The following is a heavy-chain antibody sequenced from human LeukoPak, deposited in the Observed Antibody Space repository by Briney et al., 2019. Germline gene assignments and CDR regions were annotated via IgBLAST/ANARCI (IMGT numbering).Heavy chain of an antibody. D-gene: IGHD6-6*01. CDR2: ISSSSSYI. V-gene: IGHV3-21*01. J-gene: IGHJ4*01. Sequence: GGSLRLSCAASGFTFSSYSMNWVRQAPGKGLEWVSSISSSSSYIYYADSVKGRFTISRDNAKNSLYLQMNSLRAEDTAVYYCARDRVSSSSLPGHWGHGTLVTVSS. CDR1: GFTFSSYS. CDR3: ARDRVSSSSLPGH.